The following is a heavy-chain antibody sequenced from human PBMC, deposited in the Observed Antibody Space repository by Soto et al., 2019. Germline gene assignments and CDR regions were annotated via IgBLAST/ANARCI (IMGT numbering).Heavy chain of an antibody. CDR3: AKEGGLSGSYYISSSYYFDY. CDR1: GFTFSSYG. D-gene: IGHD1-26*01. Sequence: QVQLVESGGGVVQPGRSLRLSCVASGFTFSSYGMHWVRQAPGKGLEWVAIISYDGSNTYYADSVKGRFTISRDNSKKTLYLRMNSLRAEDTSVYYCAKEGGLSGSYYISSSYYFDYWGQGTLVTVSS. V-gene: IGHV3-30*18. CDR2: ISYDGSNT. J-gene: IGHJ4*02.